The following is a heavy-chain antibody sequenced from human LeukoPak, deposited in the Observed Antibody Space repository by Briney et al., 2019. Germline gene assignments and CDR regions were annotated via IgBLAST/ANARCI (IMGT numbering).Heavy chain of an antibody. V-gene: IGHV3-30*03. D-gene: IGHD6-13*01. J-gene: IGHJ4*02. Sequence: QPGGPLRLSCAASGFTFSSYRMHWAPHAPGKALEGVAVISYDGSNKYYADSVKGRFTISRDNSKNTLYLQMNSLRAEDTGLYYCARGTLKAAATDFDYWGQGTLVTVSS. CDR2: ISYDGSNK. CDR3: ARGTLKAAATDFDY. CDR1: GFTFSSYR.